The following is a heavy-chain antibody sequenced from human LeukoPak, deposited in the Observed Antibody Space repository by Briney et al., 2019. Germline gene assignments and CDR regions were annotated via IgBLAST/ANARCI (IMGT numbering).Heavy chain of an antibody. J-gene: IGHJ4*02. Sequence: WASVKVSCKASGYTFTNYDINWVRQAAGQGLEWVGWMNPNSGDTDYVEKFQGRVTMTRDTSMNTAYMELSSLRSDDTAVYYCTSSGFGGGVHFDYWGQGTPVTVSS. CDR2: MNPNSGDT. D-gene: IGHD3-16*01. CDR3: TSSGFGGGVHFDY. V-gene: IGHV1-8*01. CDR1: GYTFTNYD.